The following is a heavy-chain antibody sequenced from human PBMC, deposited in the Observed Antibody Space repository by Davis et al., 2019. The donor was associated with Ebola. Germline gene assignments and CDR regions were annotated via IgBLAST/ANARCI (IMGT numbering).Heavy chain of an antibody. V-gene: IGHV4-59*11. Sequence: PSETLSLTCTVSGVSISRHYWSWIRQPPGKRLEWIGSIYYTGNAYYNSSLASRATISVDTSKNQFSLKLTSVTAADTAVYYCARGGLVPAALYLWGQGTMVTVSS. CDR3: ARGGLVPAALYL. J-gene: IGHJ3*01. CDR2: IYYTGNA. CDR1: GVSISRHY. D-gene: IGHD2-2*01.